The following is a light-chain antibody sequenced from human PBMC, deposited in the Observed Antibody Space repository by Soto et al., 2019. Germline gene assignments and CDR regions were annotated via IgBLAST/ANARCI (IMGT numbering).Light chain of an antibody. J-gene: IGKJ4*01. V-gene: IGKV1-12*01. CDR3: QQASNFPLT. CDR1: QDISSW. CDR2: AAS. Sequence: DIQMTQSPSSVSASVGDRVTITCRASQDISSWLAWFQQRPGRAPKLLIYAASTLQSGVPSRFSGSGSGTVFTLTSSSLQPEDFGTYYCQQASNFPLTFGGGTKVENK.